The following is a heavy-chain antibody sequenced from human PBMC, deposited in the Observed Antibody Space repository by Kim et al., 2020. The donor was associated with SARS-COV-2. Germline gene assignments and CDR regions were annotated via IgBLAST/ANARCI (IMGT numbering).Heavy chain of an antibody. CDR2: NT. J-gene: IGHJ4*02. V-gene: IGHV3-23*01. D-gene: IGHD5-12*01. Sequence: NTYYAWSVMGRFAVSRDRARNMLYLQMKSLRADDTAVYYCVKGAWLDYWAPGTLVTVSS. CDR3: VKGAWLDY.